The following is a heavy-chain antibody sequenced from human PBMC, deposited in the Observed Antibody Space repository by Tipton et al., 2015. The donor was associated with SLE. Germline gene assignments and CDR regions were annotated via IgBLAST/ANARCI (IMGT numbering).Heavy chain of an antibody. Sequence: SLRLSCAASGFTFSSYWMSWVRQAPGKGLEWVANIKQDGSEKYYVDSVKGRFTISRDNAKNSLYLQMNSLRAEDTAVYYCATVKTYYYGSGSPEYFQHWGQGTLVTVSS. J-gene: IGHJ1*01. CDR3: ATVKTYYYGSGSPEYFQH. D-gene: IGHD3-10*01. V-gene: IGHV3-7*01. CDR2: IKQDGSEK. CDR1: GFTFSSYW.